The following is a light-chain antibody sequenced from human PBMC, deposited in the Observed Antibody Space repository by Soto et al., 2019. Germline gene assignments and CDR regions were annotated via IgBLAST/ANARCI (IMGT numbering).Light chain of an antibody. CDR3: LHHNIYPWT. Sequence: DIPMTQSPSAMSASVGDRVTITCRASQGISNYLAWFQQKPGKVPERLIYATSSLQSGVPSRFSGSGSGTEFTLTISSLQPEDSATYYCLHHNIYPWTFGQGTKVEI. CDR2: ATS. V-gene: IGKV1-17*03. J-gene: IGKJ1*01. CDR1: QGISNY.